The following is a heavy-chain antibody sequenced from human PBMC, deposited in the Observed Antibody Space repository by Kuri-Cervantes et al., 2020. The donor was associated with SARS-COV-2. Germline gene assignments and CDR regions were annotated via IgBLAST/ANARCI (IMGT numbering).Heavy chain of an antibody. CDR2: IYTSGST. CDR3: ARARCSSSYLYNWFDP. Sequence: GSLRLSCTVSGGSISSYYWSWIRQPAGKGLEWIGRIYTSGSTNYNPSLKSRVTMSVDTSKNQFSLKLSSVTAADTAVYYCARARCSSSYLYNWFDPWGQGTLVTVSS. CDR1: GGSISSYY. D-gene: IGHD6-13*01. J-gene: IGHJ5*02. V-gene: IGHV4-4*07.